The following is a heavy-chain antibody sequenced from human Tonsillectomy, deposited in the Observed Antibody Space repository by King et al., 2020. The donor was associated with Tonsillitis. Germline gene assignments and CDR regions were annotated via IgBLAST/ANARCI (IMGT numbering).Heavy chain of an antibody. CDR3: ARDPLWANAFDI. J-gene: IGHJ3*02. CDR2: ISSSSSTI. V-gene: IGHV3-48*04. Sequence: VQLVESGGGLVQPGGSLRLSCAASGFTFSSYSMNWVRQAPGKGLEWVSYISSSSSTIYYADSVKGRFTIYRDNAKNSLYLQMNRLRGEDTAVYYCARDPLWANAFDIWGKGTMVTGSS. D-gene: IGHD2/OR15-2a*01. CDR1: GFTFSSYS.